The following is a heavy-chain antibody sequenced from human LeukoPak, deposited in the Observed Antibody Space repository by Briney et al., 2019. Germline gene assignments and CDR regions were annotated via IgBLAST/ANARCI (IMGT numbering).Heavy chain of an antibody. V-gene: IGHV3-48*03. J-gene: IGHJ4*02. CDR1: GFTFSSYE. D-gene: IGHD3-22*01. CDR2: ISSSGSTI. CDR3: TTVDLYYDSSGYYYFGY. Sequence: GGSLRLSCAASGFTFSSYEMNWVRQAPGKGLEWVSYISSSGSTIYYADSVKGRFTISRDNAKNSLYLQMNSLKTEDTAVYYCTTVDLYYDSSGYYYFGYWGQGTLVTVSS.